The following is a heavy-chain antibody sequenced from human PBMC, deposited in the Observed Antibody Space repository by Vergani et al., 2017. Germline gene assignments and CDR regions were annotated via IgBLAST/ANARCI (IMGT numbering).Heavy chain of an antibody. CDR1: GFRFNTYG. CDR3: AKDGRENSDYGYFDY. CDR2: IGYDGRIK. V-gene: IGHV3-30*02. Sequence: QVQLVESGGGVVQPGRSLRLSCAASGFRFNTYGARWVRQAPGKGLEWVAFIGYDGRIKYNVDSVKGRFTISRDTSKKTLSLQMRSLRADDTAVYYCAKDGRENSDYGYFDYWGQGTLVTVSS. J-gene: IGHJ4*02. D-gene: IGHD4-17*01.